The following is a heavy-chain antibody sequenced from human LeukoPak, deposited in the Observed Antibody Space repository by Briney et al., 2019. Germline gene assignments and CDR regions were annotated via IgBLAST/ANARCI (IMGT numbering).Heavy chain of an antibody. Sequence: ASVKVSCKASGYTFTGYYMHWVRQAPGQGLEWMGWINPNSGGTNYAQKFQGRVTMTRDTSISTAYMELSRLRSDDTAVYYCARAYTPGIAARQDAFDIWGQGTMVTVSS. CDR2: INPNSGGT. CDR1: GYTFTGYY. V-gene: IGHV1-2*02. D-gene: IGHD6-6*01. J-gene: IGHJ3*02. CDR3: ARAYTPGIAARQDAFDI.